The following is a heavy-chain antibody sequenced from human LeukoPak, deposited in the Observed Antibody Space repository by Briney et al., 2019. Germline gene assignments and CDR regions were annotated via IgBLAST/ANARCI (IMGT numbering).Heavy chain of an antibody. J-gene: IGHJ4*02. CDR1: GGSFSGYY. D-gene: IGHD6-6*01. Sequence: SETLSLTCAVYGGSFSGYYWSWSRQPPGKGLEWMGEINHSGSTNYNPSLKSRVTISVDTSKNQFSLKLSSVTAADTAVYYCARFGDEYSSSSGTYWGQGTLVTVSS. V-gene: IGHV4-34*01. CDR2: INHSGST. CDR3: ARFGDEYSSSSGTY.